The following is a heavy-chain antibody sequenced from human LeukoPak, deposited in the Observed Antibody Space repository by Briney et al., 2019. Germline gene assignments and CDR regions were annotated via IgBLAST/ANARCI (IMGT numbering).Heavy chain of an antibody. V-gene: IGHV3-23*01. J-gene: IGHJ4*02. D-gene: IGHD3-22*01. CDR1: GFTFSSHA. Sequence: GGSLRLSCVGYGFTFSSHAISWVRQAPGKGPERVSAVGADGANTYYADSVKGRFTIFRDNSKSTVYLQLNSLRAKDTAVYYCVYYDSSGHYYGRLRYWGQGTLVTVSS. CDR2: VGADGANT. CDR3: VYYDSSGHYYGRLRY.